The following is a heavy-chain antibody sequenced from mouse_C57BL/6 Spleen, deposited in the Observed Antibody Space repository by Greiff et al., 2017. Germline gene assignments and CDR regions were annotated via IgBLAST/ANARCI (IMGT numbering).Heavy chain of an antibody. CDR3: ANGYFSSYFDY. J-gene: IGHJ2*01. D-gene: IGHD2-3*01. V-gene: IGHV1-22*01. Sequence: EVQLQQSGPELVKPGASVKMSCKASGYTFTDYNMHWVKQSHGKSLEWIGYINPNNGGTSYNQKFNGKATLTVNKSSSTAYMELRSLTSEDSAVYYCANGYFSSYFDYWGQGTTLTVSS. CDR2: INPNNGGT. CDR1: GYTFTDYN.